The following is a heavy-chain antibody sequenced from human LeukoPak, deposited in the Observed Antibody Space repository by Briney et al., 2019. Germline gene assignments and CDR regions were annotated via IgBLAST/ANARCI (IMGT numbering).Heavy chain of an antibody. CDR2: IIPIFGTA. D-gene: IGHD3-10*01. CDR1: GGTFSSYA. V-gene: IGHV1-69*06. CDR3: ARGITMVRGVITFDY. Sequence: SVKVSCKASGGTFSSYAISWVRQAPGQGLEWMGGIIPIFGTANYAQKFQGRVTITADKSTSTAYMELSSLRSEDTAVYYCARGITMVRGVITFDYWGQGTLVTVSS. J-gene: IGHJ4*02.